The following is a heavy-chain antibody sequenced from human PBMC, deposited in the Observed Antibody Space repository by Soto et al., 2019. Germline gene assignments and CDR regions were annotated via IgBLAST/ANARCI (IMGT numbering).Heavy chain of an antibody. CDR2: INHSGST. Sequence: KPSETLSLTCAVYGGSFNGYYWSWIRQPPGKGLEWIGEINHSGSTNYNPSLKSRVTISVDTSKNQFSLKLSSVTAADTAVYYCARGRIFYRMFWLDYWGQGTLVTVYS. D-gene: IGHD3-9*01. CDR3: ARGRIFYRMFWLDY. CDR1: GGSFNGYY. J-gene: IGHJ4*02. V-gene: IGHV4-34*01.